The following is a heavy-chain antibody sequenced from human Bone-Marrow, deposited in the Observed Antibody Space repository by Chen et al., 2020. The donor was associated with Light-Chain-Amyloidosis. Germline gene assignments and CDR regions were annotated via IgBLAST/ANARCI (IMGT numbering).Heavy chain of an antibody. CDR3: ARGLRYFDWLSPSYGMDV. V-gene: IGHV4-34*01. Sequence: QVQLQQWGAGLLKPSETLSLTCAVYGGSFSGYYWSWIRQPPGKGLEWIGEINHSGSTNYNPSLKGRVTISVDTSKNQFSLKLSSVTAADTAVYYCARGLRYFDWLSPSYGMDVWGQGTTVTVSS. CDR2: INHSGST. CDR1: GGSFSGYY. D-gene: IGHD3-9*01. J-gene: IGHJ6*02.